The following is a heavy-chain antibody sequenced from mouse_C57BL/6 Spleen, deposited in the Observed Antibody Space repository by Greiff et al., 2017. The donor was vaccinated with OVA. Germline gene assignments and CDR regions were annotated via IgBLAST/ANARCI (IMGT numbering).Heavy chain of an antibody. Sequence: QVQLQQPGTELVKPGASVKLSCKASGYTFTSYWMHWVKQRPGQGLEWIGNINPSTGGTTYNEKFKSKATLTVDKSSSPAYMQLSSLTSEDSAVYYCARGYYYGSSPHFDYWGQGTTLTVSS. V-gene: IGHV1-53*01. CDR2: INPSTGGT. J-gene: IGHJ2*01. CDR3: ARGYYYGSSPHFDY. D-gene: IGHD1-1*01. CDR1: GYTFTSYW.